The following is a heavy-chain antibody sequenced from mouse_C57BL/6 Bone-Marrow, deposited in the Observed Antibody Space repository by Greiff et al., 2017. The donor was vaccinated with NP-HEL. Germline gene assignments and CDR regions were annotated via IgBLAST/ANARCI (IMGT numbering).Heavy chain of an antibody. Sequence: QVQLQQSGAELVRPGASVKLSCKASGYTFTDYYINWVKQRPGQGLEWIARIYPGSGNTYYNEKFKGKATLTAEKSSSTAYMQLSSLTSEDSAVYFCARSGCYDYFDYWGQGTTLTVSS. D-gene: IGHD2-3*01. CDR2: IYPGSGNT. V-gene: IGHV1-76*01. CDR1: GYTFTDYY. CDR3: ARSGCYDYFDY. J-gene: IGHJ2*01.